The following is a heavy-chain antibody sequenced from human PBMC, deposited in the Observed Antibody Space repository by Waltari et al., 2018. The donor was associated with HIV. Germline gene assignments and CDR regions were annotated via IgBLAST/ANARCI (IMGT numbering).Heavy chain of an antibody. CDR1: GFSFSSYS. V-gene: IGHV3-48*01. Sequence: EVQLVESGGGLVQPGGSLRLSCTASGFSFSSYSMNWVRQAPGKGLEWVSYISTSSSAIFYADSGKGRFTISRDTAKNSLYRQMNSLRAEDTAVYYCARDRTRYYFDSWGQGTLVTVSS. CDR2: ISTSSSAI. D-gene: IGHD6-6*01. CDR3: ARDRTRYYFDS. J-gene: IGHJ4*02.